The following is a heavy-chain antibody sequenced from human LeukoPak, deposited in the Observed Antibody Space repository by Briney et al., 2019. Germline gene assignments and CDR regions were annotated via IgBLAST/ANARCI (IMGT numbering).Heavy chain of an antibody. Sequence: PSETLSLTCAVYGGSFSGYYWSWIRQPPGKGLEWIGEINHSGSTNYNPSLKSRVTISVDTSKNQFSLKLSSVTAADTAVYYCARPYDGPYGMDVWGQGTTVTVSS. V-gene: IGHV4-34*01. CDR2: INHSGST. CDR3: ARPYDGPYGMDV. J-gene: IGHJ6*02. CDR1: GGSFSGYY. D-gene: IGHD2-8*01.